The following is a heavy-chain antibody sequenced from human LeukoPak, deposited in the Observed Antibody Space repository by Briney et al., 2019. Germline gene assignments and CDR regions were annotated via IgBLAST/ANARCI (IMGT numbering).Heavy chain of an antibody. CDR1: GYTFTSYA. CDR3: ATITVWFGELVTADY. D-gene: IGHD3-10*01. V-gene: IGHV7-4-1*02. J-gene: IGHJ4*02. Sequence: ASVKVSCKASGYTFTSYAMNWVRQAPGQGLEWMGWINTNTGNPTYAQGFTGRFVFSLDTSVSTAYLQINSLKAEDTAVYYCATITVWFGELVTADYWGQGTLVTVSS. CDR2: INTNTGNP.